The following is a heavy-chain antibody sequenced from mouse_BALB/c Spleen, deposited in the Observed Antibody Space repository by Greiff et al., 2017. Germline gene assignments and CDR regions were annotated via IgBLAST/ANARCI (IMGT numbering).Heavy chain of an antibody. CDR2: ISSGGGST. CDR1: GFAFSSYD. Sequence: EVNLVESGGGLVKPGGSLKLSCAASGFAFSSYDMSWVRQTPEKRLEWVAYISSGGGSTYYPDTVKGRFTISRDNAKNTLYLQMSSLKSEDTAMYYCARYDDGYWGFAYWGQGTLVTVSA. CDR3: ARYDDGYWGFAY. D-gene: IGHD2-3*01. V-gene: IGHV5-12-1*01. J-gene: IGHJ3*01.